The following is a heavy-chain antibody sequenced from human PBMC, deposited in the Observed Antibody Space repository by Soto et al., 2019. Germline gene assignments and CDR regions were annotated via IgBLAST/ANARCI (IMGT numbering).Heavy chain of an antibody. CDR3: ARDGSPATIGDY. Sequence: PGGSLRLSCAASGFTFSSYSMNWVRQAPGKGLEWVSSISSSSSYIYHADSVKGRFTISRDNAKNTLYLQMNSLRAEDTAVYYWARDGSPATIGDYWGKGTLVTVAS. CDR2: ISSSSSYI. J-gene: IGHJ4*02. V-gene: IGHV3-21*01. CDR1: GFTFSSYS. D-gene: IGHD2-15*01.